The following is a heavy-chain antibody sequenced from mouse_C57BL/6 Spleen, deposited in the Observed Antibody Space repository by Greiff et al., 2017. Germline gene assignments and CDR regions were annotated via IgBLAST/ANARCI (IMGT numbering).Heavy chain of an antibody. CDR2: IWSGGST. CDR1: GFSLTSYG. D-gene: IGHD1-1*01. Sequence: QVQLQQSGPGLVQPSQSLSITCTVSGFSLTSYGVHWVRQSPGKGLEWLGVIWSGGSTDYNAAFISRLSISKDNSKSQVFFKMNSLQADDTDIYYCAINLGSSYECVAYWGQGTLVTVSA. V-gene: IGHV2-2*01. J-gene: IGHJ3*01. CDR3: AINLGSSYECVAY.